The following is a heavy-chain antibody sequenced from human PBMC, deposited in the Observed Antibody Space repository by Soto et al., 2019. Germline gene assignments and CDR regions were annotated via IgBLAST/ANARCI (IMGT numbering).Heavy chain of an antibody. J-gene: IGHJ4*02. CDR1: GFTFSNYA. V-gene: IGHV3-23*01. CDR3: AKACGGTCYFPVY. CDR2: ISASGGST. Sequence: GSLRLSCATSGFTFSNYAMSWVRQAPGKGLEWVSGISASGGSTYNADSVRGRFTISRDNSRNTLYLQMSSLRAEDTAIYYCAKACGGTCYFPVYWGQGSLVTVSS. D-gene: IGHD2-15*01.